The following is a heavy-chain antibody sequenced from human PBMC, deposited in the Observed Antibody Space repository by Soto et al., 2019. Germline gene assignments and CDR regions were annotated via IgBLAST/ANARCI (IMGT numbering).Heavy chain of an antibody. CDR3: TKGSASSRPYYFDY. V-gene: IGHV3-23*01. J-gene: IGHJ4*02. CDR2: ISDNGGTT. Sequence: PGGSLRLSCAASEFTFSNYAMSWVRQAPGKGLEWVSSISDNGGTTYYADSVEGRFTISRDNSKSTLYMQVNSLTAEDTAVYYCTKGSASSRPYYFDYWGQGTLVTVSS. D-gene: IGHD2-2*01. CDR1: EFTFSNYA.